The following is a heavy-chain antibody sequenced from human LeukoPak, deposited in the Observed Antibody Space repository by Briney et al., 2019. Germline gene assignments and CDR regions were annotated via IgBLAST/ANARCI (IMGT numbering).Heavy chain of an antibody. J-gene: IGHJ4*02. CDR2: IYYSGST. D-gene: IGHD3-22*01. Sequence: SETLSLTCTVSGGSISSSSYYWGWIRQPLGKGLEWIGSIYYSGSTYYNPSLKSRVTISVDTSKNQFSLKLSSVTAADTAVYYCARGNFRNYYDSSGYLHWGQGTLVTVSS. V-gene: IGHV4-39*01. CDR3: ARGNFRNYYDSSGYLH. CDR1: GGSISSSSYY.